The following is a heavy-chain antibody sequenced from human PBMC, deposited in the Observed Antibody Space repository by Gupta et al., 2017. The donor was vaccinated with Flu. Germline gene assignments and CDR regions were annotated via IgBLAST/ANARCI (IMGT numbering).Heavy chain of an antibody. CDR2: ISGDGWST. CDR3: AKGFEGGEFDF. J-gene: IGHJ4*02. CDR1: GFTFSTYA. V-gene: IGHV3-23*01. Sequence: VQLLESGRGLVQPGGSLRLSFAASGFTFSTYAMSWVRQAPGRGLEWVSTISGDGWSTYYPDSVRGRFTISSDNSKNTLYLQMNTLGVEDTAVYYCAKGFEGGEFDFWGQGTLVTVSS. D-gene: IGHD3-10*01.